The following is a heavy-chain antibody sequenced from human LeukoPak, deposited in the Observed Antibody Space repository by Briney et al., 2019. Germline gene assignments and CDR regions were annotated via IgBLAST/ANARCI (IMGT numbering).Heavy chain of an antibody. CDR2: IDPSDSYT. CDR3: ARLKRDGYNFDY. CDR1: GYSFPIYW. D-gene: IGHD5-24*01. V-gene: IGHV5-10-1*01. Sequence: GESLKISCKGSGYSFPIYWISWVRQMPGKGLEWMGRIDPSDSYTNYSPSSQGHVTISADKPISTAYLQWSSLRASDTAIYYCARLKRDGYNFDYWGQGTLVTVSS. J-gene: IGHJ4*02.